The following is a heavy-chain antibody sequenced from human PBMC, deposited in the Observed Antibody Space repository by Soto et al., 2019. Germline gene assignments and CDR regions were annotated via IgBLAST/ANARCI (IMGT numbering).Heavy chain of an antibody. D-gene: IGHD3-3*01. Sequence: SGPTLVNPTETLTLTCTVSGFSLSNPKMGVSWIRQPPGKALEWLAHIFSNDEKSYSTSLQTRVTVSKDTSNTQVVLIMTNMDPVDTATYYCARITYYDFWSGYRQPYYFDYWGQGALVTVSS. J-gene: IGHJ4*02. V-gene: IGHV2-26*01. CDR1: GFSLSNPKMG. CDR2: IFSNDEK. CDR3: ARITYYDFWSGYRQPYYFDY.